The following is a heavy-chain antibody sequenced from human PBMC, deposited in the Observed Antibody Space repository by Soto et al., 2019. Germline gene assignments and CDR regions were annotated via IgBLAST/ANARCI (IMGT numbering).Heavy chain of an antibody. J-gene: IGHJ6*02. CDR3: IQSRCGGDCLQSYASYYYYGMDV. CDR2: IYWDDDK. V-gene: IGHV2-5*02. CDR1: AFSLSTGGVG. Sequence: SGPTLVNPAQTLTLTCTFSAFSLSTGGVGVGWIRQPPGKALEWLALIYWDDDKRYSPSLRSRLTITKDTSKNQVVLTMTNMDPVDTATYYCIQSRCGGDCLQSYASYYYYGMDVWGQGTTVTVSS. D-gene: IGHD2-21*02.